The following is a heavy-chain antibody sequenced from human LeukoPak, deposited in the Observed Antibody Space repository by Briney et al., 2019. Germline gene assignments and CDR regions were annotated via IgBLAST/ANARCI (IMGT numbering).Heavy chain of an antibody. J-gene: IGHJ4*02. CDR2: IYYSGST. D-gene: IGHD3-10*01. CDR3: ARRRRSGYFDY. V-gene: IGHV4-39*01. Sequence: PSETLSLTCIVSGGSISSSSYYWGWIRQPPGKELEWIGNIYYSGSTYYNPSLKSRVTISVDTSKNQFSLKLSSVTAADTAVYYCARRRRSGYFDYWGQGTLVTVSS. CDR1: GGSISSSSYY.